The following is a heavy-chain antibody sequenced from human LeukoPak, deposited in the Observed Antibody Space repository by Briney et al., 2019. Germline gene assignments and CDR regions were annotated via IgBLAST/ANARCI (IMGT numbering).Heavy chain of an antibody. Sequence: SETLSLTCTVSGGSISSGGYYWSWIRQPPGKGLEWIGYIYHSGSTYYNPSLKSRVTISVDRSKNQFSLKLSSVTAADTAVYYCARDLAYCSSTSCYERENWFDPWGQGTLVTVSS. CDR2: IYHSGST. V-gene: IGHV4-30-2*01. J-gene: IGHJ5*02. CDR3: ARDLAYCSSTSCYERENWFDP. D-gene: IGHD2-2*01. CDR1: GGSISSGGYY.